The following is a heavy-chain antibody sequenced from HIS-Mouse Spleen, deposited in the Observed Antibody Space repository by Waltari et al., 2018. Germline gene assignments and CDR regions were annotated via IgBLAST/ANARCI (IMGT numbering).Heavy chain of an antibody. CDR1: GASISSRIYH. CDR2: IYFSGST. Sequence: QLQLQESGPGLVKPSETLSLTCTVPGASISSRIYHWGWIRQPPGKGLEWIGSIYFSGSTYYNPSLKSRVTISVDTSKNQFSLKLSSVTAADTAVYYCAREIPYSSSWYDWYFDLWGRGTLVTVSS. V-gene: IGHV4-39*07. D-gene: IGHD6-13*01. CDR3: AREIPYSSSWYDWYFDL. J-gene: IGHJ2*01.